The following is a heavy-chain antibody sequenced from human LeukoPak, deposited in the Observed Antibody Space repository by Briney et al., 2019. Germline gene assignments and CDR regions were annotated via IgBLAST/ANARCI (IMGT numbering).Heavy chain of an antibody. D-gene: IGHD6-25*01. CDR3: ARAGGVKTAALDLDY. J-gene: IGHJ4*02. CDR1: GASISSTSYY. CDR2: ILYSGST. V-gene: IGHV4-39*07. Sequence: SETLSLTCTVSGASISSTSYYWGWIRQPPGKGLEWIGSILYSGSTYYNPSLKSRVSISIDTSKNQFSLKLTSVTTADTAVYYCARAGGVKTAALDLDYWGQGTLVTVSS.